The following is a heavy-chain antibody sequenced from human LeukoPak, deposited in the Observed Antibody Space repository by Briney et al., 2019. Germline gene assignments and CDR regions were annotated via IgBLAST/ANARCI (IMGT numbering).Heavy chain of an antibody. V-gene: IGHV4-34*01. Sequence: PSETLSLTCAVYGGSFSGYYWSWIRQPPGKGLEWIGEINHSGSTNYNPSLKSLVTISVDTSKNQFSLKLSSVTAADTAVYYCARLMAGTYHYYYMDVWGKGTTVTVSS. D-gene: IGHD6-19*01. CDR3: ARLMAGTYHYYYMDV. CDR1: GGSFSGYY. J-gene: IGHJ6*03. CDR2: INHSGST.